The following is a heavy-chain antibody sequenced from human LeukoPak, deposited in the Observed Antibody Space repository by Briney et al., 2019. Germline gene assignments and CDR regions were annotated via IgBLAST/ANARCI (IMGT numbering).Heavy chain of an antibody. CDR2: ISWNSGSI. D-gene: IGHD3-22*01. CDR1: GFTFDDYA. CDR3: AKGDSSGYYRGDDAFDI. J-gene: IGHJ3*02. V-gene: IGHV3-9*03. Sequence: GGSLRLSCAASGFTFDDYAMHWVRQAPGKGLEWVSGISWNSGSIGYADSVKGRFTISRDNAKNSLYLQTNSLRAEDMALYYCAKGDSSGYYRGDDAFDIWGQGTMVTVSS.